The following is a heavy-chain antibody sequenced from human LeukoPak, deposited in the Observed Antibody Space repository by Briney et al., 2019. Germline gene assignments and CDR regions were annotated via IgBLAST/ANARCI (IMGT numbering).Heavy chain of an antibody. V-gene: IGHV3-30*18. Sequence: PGGSLRLSCAASGFTFNNYGMHWVHQAPGKGLEWVAVIATDGRDKKYADSVKGRFTISRDNSKNTLYLEMNSLRPEDTAVYHCAKDSKVAAADYFFDYWGQGTLVTVSS. CDR1: GFTFNNYG. J-gene: IGHJ4*02. D-gene: IGHD6-13*01. CDR3: AKDSKVAAADYFFDY. CDR2: IATDGRDK.